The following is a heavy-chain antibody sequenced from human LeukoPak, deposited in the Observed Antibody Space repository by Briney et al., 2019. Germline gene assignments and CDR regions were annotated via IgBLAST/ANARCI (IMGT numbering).Heavy chain of an antibody. CDR3: ARDNGRGYPVYFGY. CDR1: GYTFTGYY. D-gene: IGHD3-22*01. Sequence: ASAKVSCKASGYTFTGYYIHWVRQAPGQGLEWMGWINPIGGGTNYAQKFQGRVTMTRDTSITTAYMEMSSLRSDDTAVYYCARDNGRGYPVYFGYWGQGTLVTVSS. CDR2: INPIGGGT. V-gene: IGHV1-2*02. J-gene: IGHJ4*02.